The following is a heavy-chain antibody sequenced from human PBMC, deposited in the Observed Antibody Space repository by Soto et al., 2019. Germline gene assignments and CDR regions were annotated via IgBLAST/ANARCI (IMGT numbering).Heavy chain of an antibody. Sequence: SETLSLTCTVSGGSISSGDYYWSWIRQPPGKGLEWIGYISYSGSTYYNPSLKSRVTISVDTSKNQFSLKLNSVTAADTAVYYCARGGSSCYYLGYWGQGTLVTVSS. V-gene: IGHV4-30-4*01. CDR1: GGSISSGDYY. CDR3: ARGGSSCYYLGY. J-gene: IGHJ4*02. D-gene: IGHD6-13*01. CDR2: ISYSGST.